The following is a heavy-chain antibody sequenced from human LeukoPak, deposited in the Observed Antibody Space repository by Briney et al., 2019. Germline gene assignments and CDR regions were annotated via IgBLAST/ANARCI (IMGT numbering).Heavy chain of an antibody. CDR2: FDPEDGET. V-gene: IGHV1-24*01. CDR3: ATDLTGTIPFAFDI. CDR1: GYTLTELS. J-gene: IGHJ3*02. Sequence: ASVKVSCKVSGYTLTELSMHWVRQAPGKGLEWMGGFDPEDGETIYAQKFQGRVTMTEDTSTDTAYMELSSLRSEDTAVYYCATDLTGTIPFAFDIWGQGTMVTVSS. D-gene: IGHD1-7*01.